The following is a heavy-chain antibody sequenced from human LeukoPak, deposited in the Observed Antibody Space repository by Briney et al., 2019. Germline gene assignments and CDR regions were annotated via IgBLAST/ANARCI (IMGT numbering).Heavy chain of an antibody. V-gene: IGHV3-30*04. CDR3: ARDAGGEDFWSGYYTGYFDY. J-gene: IGHJ4*02. Sequence: PGGSLRLSCAASGFTFSSYAMHWVRQAPGKGLEWVAVISYDGSNKYYADSVKGRFTISRDNSKNTLYLQMNSLRAEDTAVYYCARDAGGEDFWSGYYTGYFDYWGQGTLVTVSS. CDR1: GFTFSSYA. CDR2: ISYDGSNK. D-gene: IGHD3-3*01.